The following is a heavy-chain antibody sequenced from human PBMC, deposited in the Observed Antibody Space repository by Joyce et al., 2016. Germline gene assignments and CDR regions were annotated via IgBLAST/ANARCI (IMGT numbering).Heavy chain of an antibody. V-gene: IGHV3-48*04. Sequence: EVQLVESGGGLVQPGGSLRLSCSASGFSFSSYTMNWVRQVTGKGLEWSSYISTDSSGTIYYADSVEGRFTSSRDNANNSLYLQMNSLRAEDTAVYYCARGSSGYAPRLFFDFWGQGTLLTVSS. D-gene: IGHD3-22*01. CDR1: GFSFSSYT. CDR3: ARGSSGYAPRLFFDF. CDR2: ISTDSSGTI. J-gene: IGHJ4*02.